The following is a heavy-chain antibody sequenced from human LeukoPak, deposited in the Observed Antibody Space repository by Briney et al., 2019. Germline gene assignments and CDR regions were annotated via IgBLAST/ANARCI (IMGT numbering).Heavy chain of an antibody. J-gene: IGHJ4*02. Sequence: SETLSLTCAVYGGSFSGYYWSWIRQPPGKVLEWIGEINHSGSTNYNPSLKSRVTISVDTSKNQFSLKLSSVTAADTAVYYCARGRARMTRAYFDYWGQGTLVTVSS. CDR3: ARGRARMTRAYFDY. CDR1: GGSFSGYY. D-gene: IGHD5-12*01. CDR2: INHSGST. V-gene: IGHV4-34*01.